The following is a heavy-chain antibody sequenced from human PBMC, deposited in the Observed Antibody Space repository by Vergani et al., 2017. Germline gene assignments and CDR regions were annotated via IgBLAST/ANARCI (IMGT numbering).Heavy chain of an antibody. D-gene: IGHD5-18*01. J-gene: IGHJ4*02. CDR2: IYYSGST. Sequence: QVQLQESGPGLVKPSQTLSLTCTVSGGSISSGSYYWSWIRQPPGKGLEWIGYIYYSGSTNYNPSLKSRVTISVDTSKNQFSLKLSSVTAADTAVYYCARDSGGYSCGYFGYWGQGTLVTVSS. CDR1: GGSISSGSYY. CDR3: ARDSGGYSCGYFGY. V-gene: IGHV4-61*01.